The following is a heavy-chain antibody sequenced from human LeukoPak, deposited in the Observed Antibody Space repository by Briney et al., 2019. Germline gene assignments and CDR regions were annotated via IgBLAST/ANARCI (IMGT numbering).Heavy chain of an antibody. CDR2: INPNGGST. Sequence: GASVKVSCKGSGYTFSSYGINWVRQVPGQGLEWMGWINPNGGSTTYAQKFQGRVTMTRDTSISTAYMELTRLRSDDTAVYYCARNLGGDDFWSGWEAFDIWGQGTMVTVSS. CDR3: ARNLGGDDFWSGWEAFDI. CDR1: GYTFSSYG. J-gene: IGHJ3*02. V-gene: IGHV1-2*02. D-gene: IGHD3-3*01.